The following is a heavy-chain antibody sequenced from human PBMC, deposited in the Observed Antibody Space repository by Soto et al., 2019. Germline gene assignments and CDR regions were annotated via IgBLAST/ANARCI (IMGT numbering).Heavy chain of an antibody. D-gene: IGHD3-22*01. CDR1: GGTFSSYA. CDR2: IIPIFGTA. CDR3: ARDRGYYYDSSGYQLDRYFYYRMDV. J-gene: IGHJ6*02. V-gene: IGHV1-69*13. Sequence: SVKVSCKASGGTFSSYAISWVRQAPGQGLEWMGGIIPIFGTANYAQKFQGRVTITADGSTSTAYMELSSLRSEATAVYYCARDRGYYYDSSGYQLDRYFYYRMDVWGQVTTVPI.